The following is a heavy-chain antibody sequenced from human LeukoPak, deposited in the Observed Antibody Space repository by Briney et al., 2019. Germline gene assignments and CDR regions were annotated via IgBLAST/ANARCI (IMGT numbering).Heavy chain of an antibody. CDR1: GGTFSSYA. CDR2: IIPIFGTA. V-gene: IGHV1-69*13. CDR3: ATDRETYYYDSSGFSF. J-gene: IGHJ4*02. D-gene: IGHD3-22*01. Sequence: SVKVSCKASGGTFSSYAISWVRQAPGQGLEWMGGIIPIFGTANYAQKFQGRVTITADESTSTAYMELSSLRSEDTAVYYCATDRETYYYDSSGFSFWGQGTLVTVSS.